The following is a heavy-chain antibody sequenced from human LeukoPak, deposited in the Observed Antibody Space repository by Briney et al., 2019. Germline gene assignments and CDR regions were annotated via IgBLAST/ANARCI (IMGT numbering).Heavy chain of an antibody. Sequence: SETLSLTCTVSGGSISSYYWSWIRQSPGKGLEWIGYIYYSGSTNYNPSLKSRVTISVDTSKNQFSLKLSSVTAADTAVYYCARGPAAAGPSDYWGQGTLVTVSS. CDR1: GGSISSYY. D-gene: IGHD6-13*01. CDR2: IYYSGST. J-gene: IGHJ4*02. V-gene: IGHV4-59*12. CDR3: ARGPAAAGPSDY.